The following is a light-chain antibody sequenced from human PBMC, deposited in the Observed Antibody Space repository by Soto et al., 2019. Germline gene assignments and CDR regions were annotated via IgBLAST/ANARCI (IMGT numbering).Light chain of an antibody. CDR2: DAS. Sequence: EIVLTQSPATPSFSSGGKATPSCRGRQSVSSYLAWYQQKPGQAPRLLIYDASNRATGIPARFSGSGSGTDFTLTISSLEPEDFAVYYCQQRSNWPRRTFGQGTKVDIK. J-gene: IGKJ1*01. CDR3: QQRSNWPRRT. CDR1: QSVSSY. V-gene: IGKV3-11*01.